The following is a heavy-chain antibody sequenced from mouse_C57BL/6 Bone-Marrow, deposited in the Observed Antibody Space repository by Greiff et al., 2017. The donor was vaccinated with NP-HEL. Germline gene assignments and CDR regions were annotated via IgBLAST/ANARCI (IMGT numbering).Heavy chain of an antibody. CDR2: ISDGGSYT. Sequence: EVKLVESGGGLVKPGGSLKLSCAASGFTFSSYAMSWVRQTPEKRLEWVATISDGGSYTYYPDNVKGRFTISRDNAKNNLYLQMSHLKSEDTAMYYCARERIYYGYGGFAYWGQGTLVTVSA. V-gene: IGHV5-4*01. CDR3: ARERIYYGYGGFAY. J-gene: IGHJ3*01. D-gene: IGHD2-2*01. CDR1: GFTFSSYA.